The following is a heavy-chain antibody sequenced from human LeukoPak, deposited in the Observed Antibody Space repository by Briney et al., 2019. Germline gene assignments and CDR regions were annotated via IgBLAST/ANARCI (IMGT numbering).Heavy chain of an antibody. CDR1: GFTFSDYY. D-gene: IGHD4-17*01. J-gene: IGHJ4*02. Sequence: GGSLRLSCATSGFTFSDYYMTWIRQAPGRGLEWVAYINSGGGPIHYAVSVRGRFTISRDNAKSSLYLQVNSLRAEDTAVYYCARRLDFGDYGNGFDYWGQGSQVTVSS. CDR3: ARRLDFGDYGNGFDY. V-gene: IGHV3-11*01. CDR2: INSGGGPI.